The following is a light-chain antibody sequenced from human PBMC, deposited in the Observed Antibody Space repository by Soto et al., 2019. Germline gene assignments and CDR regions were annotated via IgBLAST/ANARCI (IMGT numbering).Light chain of an antibody. CDR1: SSDVGAYNY. CDR2: EVS. J-gene: IGLJ2*01. Sequence: QSALTQPASVSGSPGQSITISCTGTSSDVGAYNYVSWYQRHAGKAPKFMIFEVSSRPSGVSNRFSGSKSGNTASLTISGLQSEDEADYYCSSYTTSGTLVFGGGTKVTVL. CDR3: SSYTTSGTLV. V-gene: IGLV2-14*01.